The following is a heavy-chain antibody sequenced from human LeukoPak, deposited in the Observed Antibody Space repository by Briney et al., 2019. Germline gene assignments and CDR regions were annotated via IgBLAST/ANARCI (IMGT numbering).Heavy chain of an antibody. CDR1: GFTFSNYA. J-gene: IGHJ4*02. V-gene: IGHV3-33*08. CDR2: IWNDGSNK. Sequence: HPGGSLRLSCAASGFTFSNYAMSWVRQAPGKGLEWVAAIWNDGSNKYYADSVQGRFTISRDNSKNTLYLQMNSLRAEDTAVYYCARDHPPYYFDSWGQGTLVTASS. CDR3: ARDHPPYYFDS.